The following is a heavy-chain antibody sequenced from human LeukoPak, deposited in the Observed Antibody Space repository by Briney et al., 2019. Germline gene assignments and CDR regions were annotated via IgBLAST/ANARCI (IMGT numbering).Heavy chain of an antibody. J-gene: IGHJ3*02. Sequence: EASVKVSCKTSGYTFTSYYISWVRQAPGQGLEWMAWISAYNGNTKYAQKFQGRVTMTTDTSTSTAYMELRSLRSDDTAVYYCARGTGYCSSTSCYGGAFDIWGQGTMVTVSS. CDR2: ISAYNGNT. D-gene: IGHD2-2*01. CDR3: ARGTGYCSSTSCYGGAFDI. CDR1: GYTFTSYY. V-gene: IGHV1-18*01.